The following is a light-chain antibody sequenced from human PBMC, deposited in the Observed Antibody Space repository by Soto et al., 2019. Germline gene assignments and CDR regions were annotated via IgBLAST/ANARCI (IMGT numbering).Light chain of an antibody. CDR3: QQRSNWPPGLT. CDR1: QSVSSY. CDR2: DAS. V-gene: IGKV3-11*01. Sequence: EIVLTQSPATLSLSPGERATLSCRASQSVSSYLAWYQQKPGQAPRLLIYDASNRATGIPARFSGSGSGTDVPLAISSLEPEDFADYYCQQRSNWPPGLTFGGGTKVEIK. J-gene: IGKJ4*01.